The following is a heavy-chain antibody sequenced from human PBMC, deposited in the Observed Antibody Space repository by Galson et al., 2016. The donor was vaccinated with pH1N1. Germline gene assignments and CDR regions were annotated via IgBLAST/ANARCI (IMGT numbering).Heavy chain of an antibody. CDR3: ARVVEWELGHWVDP. D-gene: IGHD1-26*01. CDR1: GYTFTSCG. Sequence: SVKVSCKASGYTFTSCGINWVRQAPGQGLEWMGWISAYNGNTNYAQKLQGRVTMTTDTSTSTAYMELRSLRSDDTAVYYCARVVEWELGHWVDPGGKGTLVTVSS. J-gene: IGHJ5*02. V-gene: IGHV1-18*01. CDR2: ISAYNGNT.